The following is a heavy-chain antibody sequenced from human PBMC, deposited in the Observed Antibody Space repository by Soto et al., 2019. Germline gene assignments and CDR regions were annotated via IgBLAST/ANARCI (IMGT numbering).Heavy chain of an antibody. CDR2: TYYRSRWYN. V-gene: IGHV6-1*01. Sequence: SQTLSLTCAISGDSVSSNSAAWNWIRQSPSRGLEWLGGTYYRSRWYNDYAVSVKSRITVNPDTSKNQFSLHLNSVTPEDTAVYYCAGTTSRQWYYMDVWDKGTTLTVSS. CDR1: GDSVSSNSAA. CDR3: AGTTSRQWYYMDV. J-gene: IGHJ6*03. D-gene: IGHD1-7*01.